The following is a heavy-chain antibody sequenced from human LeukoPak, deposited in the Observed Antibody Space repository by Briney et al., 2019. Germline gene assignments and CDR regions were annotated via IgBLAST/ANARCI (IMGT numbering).Heavy chain of an antibody. Sequence: SETLSLTCTVYGGSISSYYWSWIRQPPGKGLEWIGEIYHSGSTNYNPSLKSRVTISVDKSKNQFSLKLSSVTAADTAAYYCARAVVVVAALGWFDPWGQGTLVTVSS. D-gene: IGHD2-15*01. CDR2: IYHSGST. CDR1: GGSISSYY. V-gene: IGHV4-59*12. J-gene: IGHJ5*02. CDR3: ARAVVVVAALGWFDP.